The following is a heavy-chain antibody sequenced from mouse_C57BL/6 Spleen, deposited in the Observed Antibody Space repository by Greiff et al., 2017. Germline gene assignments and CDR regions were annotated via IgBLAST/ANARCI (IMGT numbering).Heavy chain of an antibody. D-gene: IGHD1-1*01. CDR1: GYSFTGYY. V-gene: IGHV1-42*01. CDR3: ARYATGVAPYYAMDY. J-gene: IGHJ4*01. Sequence: VQLQQSGPELVKPGASVKISCKASGYSFTGYYMNWVKQSPEKSLEWIGEINPSTGGTTYNQKFKAKATLNVDKSSSTAYMQLKSLTSEDSAVYYCARYATGVAPYYAMDYWGQGTSVTVSS. CDR2: INPSTGGT.